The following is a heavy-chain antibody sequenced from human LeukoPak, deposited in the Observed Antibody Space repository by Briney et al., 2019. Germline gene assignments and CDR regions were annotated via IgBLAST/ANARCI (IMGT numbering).Heavy chain of an antibody. CDR3: ARSLNNWKYFRFFDY. V-gene: IGHV4-39*07. CDR2: IYYSGST. D-gene: IGHD1-20*01. CDR1: GGSISSSSYY. Sequence: SETLSLTCTVSGGSISSSSYYWGWIRQPPGKGLEWIGSIYYSGSTYYNPSLKSRVTISVDTSKNQFSLKLSSVTAADTAVYYCARSLNNWKYFRFFDYWGQGTLVTVSS. J-gene: IGHJ4*02.